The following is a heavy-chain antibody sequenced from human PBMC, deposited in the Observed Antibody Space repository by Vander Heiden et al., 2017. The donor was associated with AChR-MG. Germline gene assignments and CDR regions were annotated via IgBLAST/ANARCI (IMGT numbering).Heavy chain of an antibody. D-gene: IGHD3-9*01. CDR3: ARISRQHNYDVLTGYYTPYYYYGMDV. Sequence: QVQLVQSGAEVKKPGSSVKVSCKASGGTFSSYALSWVRQAPGQGLEWMGRNIPIFGTANYAQKFQGRVTITADKSTSTAYMELSSLRSEDAAVFYCARISRQHNYDVLTGYYTPYYYYGMDVWGQGTTVTVSS. J-gene: IGHJ6*02. V-gene: IGHV1-69*06. CDR1: GGTFSSYA. CDR2: NIPIFGTA.